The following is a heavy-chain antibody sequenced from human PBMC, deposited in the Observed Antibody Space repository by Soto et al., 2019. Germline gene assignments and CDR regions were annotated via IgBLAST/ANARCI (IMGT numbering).Heavy chain of an antibody. V-gene: IGHV3-33*01. D-gene: IGHD6-13*01. J-gene: IGHJ6*02. CDR1: GFTFSSYG. CDR3: ALGVGAAAGRDFYYYYGMDV. CDR2: IWYDGSNK. Sequence: GSLRLSCAASGFTFSSYGMHWVRQAPGKGLEWVAVIWYDGSNKYYADSVKGRFTISRDNSKNTLYLQMNSLRAEDTAVYYCALGVGAAAGRDFYYYYGMDVWGQGTTVTVSS.